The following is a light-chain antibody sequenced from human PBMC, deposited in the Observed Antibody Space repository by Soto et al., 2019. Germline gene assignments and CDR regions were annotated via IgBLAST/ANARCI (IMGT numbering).Light chain of an antibody. CDR1: SSNIENNA. J-gene: IGLJ2*01. CDR2: FDD. CDR3: AAWDDSLNGLI. V-gene: IGLV1-36*01. Sequence: QSVLTQPPSVSGGPRQRVTISCSGSSSNIENNAVNWYQQLPGKPPKLVVYFDDLLPSGVSDRFSGSKSGTSASLAISGLQSEDEADYYCAAWDDSLNGLIFGGGTKVTVL.